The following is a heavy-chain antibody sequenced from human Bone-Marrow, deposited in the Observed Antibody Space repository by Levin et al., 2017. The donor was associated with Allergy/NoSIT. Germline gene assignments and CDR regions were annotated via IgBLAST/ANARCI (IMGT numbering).Heavy chain of an antibody. CDR1: GFSLSTSTMC. D-gene: IGHD2-2*01. V-gene: IGHV2-70*01. CDR2: LDWDDDK. Sequence: ASGPTLVKPTQTLTLTCTFSGFSLSTSTMCVSWIRQPPGKALEWLALLDWDDDKHYSTSLKTRLTISKDTSKNQVVLTMTNMDPVDTATYYCARMGGGGYCSSINSNWFDPWGQGTLVTVSS. J-gene: IGHJ5*02. CDR3: ARMGGGGYCSSINSNWFDP.